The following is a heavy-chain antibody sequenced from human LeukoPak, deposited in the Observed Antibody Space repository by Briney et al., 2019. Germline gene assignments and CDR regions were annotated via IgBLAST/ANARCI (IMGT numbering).Heavy chain of an antibody. CDR3: ASRGEAVTGTQHYFDY. V-gene: IGHV3-23*01. CDR1: GFTFSSYA. Sequence: PGGSLRLSCAVSGFTFSSYAMSWVRQAPEKGLEWVSGVSGSGGSTYYADSVKGRFTISRDNSKNTLYLQMNSLRAEDTAVYYCASRGEAVTGTQHYFDYWGQGTLVTVSS. CDR2: VSGSGGST. J-gene: IGHJ4*02. D-gene: IGHD6-19*01.